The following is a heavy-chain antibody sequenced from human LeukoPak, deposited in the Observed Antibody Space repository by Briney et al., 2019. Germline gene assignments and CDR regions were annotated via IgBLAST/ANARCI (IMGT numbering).Heavy chain of an antibody. V-gene: IGHV3-30*02. D-gene: IGHD3-3*01. CDR2: IRYDGSNK. Sequence: GGSLRLSCAASGFTFSSYGMHWVRQAPGKGLEWVAFIRYDGSNKYYADSVKGRFTISRDNSKNTLYLQMNSLRAEDTAVYYCAKGLPLANDFWSGSVDYWGQGTLVTVSS. CDR3: AKGLPLANDFWSGSVDY. CDR1: GFTFSSYG. J-gene: IGHJ4*02.